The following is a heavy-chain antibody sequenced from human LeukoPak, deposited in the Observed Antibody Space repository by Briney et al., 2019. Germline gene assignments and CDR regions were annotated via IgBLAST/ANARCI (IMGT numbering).Heavy chain of an antibody. CDR2: INPNTGGT. D-gene: IGHD5-24*01. CDR1: GYTFTDYH. CDR3: ARGGHGHTQNDY. V-gene: IGHV1-2*02. J-gene: IGHJ4*02. Sequence: ASVKVSCKASGYTFTDYHMHWVRQAPGQGLEWMGWINPNTGGTNYAQSFQGRVTMTRDTSITTFYMEIYSLIFDDTALYYCARGGHGHTQNDYWGQGTLVTVSS.